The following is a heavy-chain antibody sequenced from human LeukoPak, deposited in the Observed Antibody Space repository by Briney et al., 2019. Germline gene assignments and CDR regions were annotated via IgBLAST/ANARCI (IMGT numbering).Heavy chain of an antibody. J-gene: IGHJ5*02. CDR2: IKSKTDGGTT. CDR1: GFTFSDAW. D-gene: IGHD3-10*01. V-gene: IGHV3-15*01. Sequence: KLGGSLRLSCAASGFTFSDAWMTWVRQAPGKGLEWVGRIKSKTDGGTTDYAAPVKHRFTISRDDSKNTLYLQMNSLKTEDTAVYYCTTRITMVRGVIYPWGQGTLVTVSS. CDR3: TTRITMVRGVIYP.